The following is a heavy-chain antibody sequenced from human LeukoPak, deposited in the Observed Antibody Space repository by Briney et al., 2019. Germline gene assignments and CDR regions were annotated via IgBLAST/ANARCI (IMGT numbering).Heavy chain of an antibody. J-gene: IGHJ4*02. CDR2: IDGDGSST. CDR1: GFTLSSYW. V-gene: IGHV3-74*01. D-gene: IGHD6-19*01. Sequence: GGSLRLSCAASGFTLSSYWMHWVRQAPGKGLVWVSRIDGDGSSTPYANSVKGRFTISRDNAKNTLYLQMHSLRADDTAVYYCARGSTSGWPDYFDYWGQGSVVTVSS. CDR3: ARGSTSGWPDYFDY.